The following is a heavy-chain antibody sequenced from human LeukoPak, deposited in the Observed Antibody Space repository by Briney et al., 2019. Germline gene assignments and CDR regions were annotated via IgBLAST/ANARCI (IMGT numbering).Heavy chain of an antibody. V-gene: IGHV4-30-4*01. CDR3: ARARGITTVRGLFDY. J-gene: IGHJ4*02. D-gene: IGHD3-10*01. CDR1: GGSVSSGDYY. CDR2: IYYSGST. Sequence: PSQTPSLTCTVSGGSVSSGDYYWSWIRQPPGKGLEWIGYIYYSGSTYYNPSLKSRVTISVDTSKNQFSLKLSSVTAADTAVYYCARARGITTVRGLFDYWGQGTLVTVSS.